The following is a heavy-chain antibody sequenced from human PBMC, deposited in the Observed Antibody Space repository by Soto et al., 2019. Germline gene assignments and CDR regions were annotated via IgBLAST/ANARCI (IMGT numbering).Heavy chain of an antibody. CDR2: ISYDGSNK. V-gene: IGHV3-30*18. CDR1: GFTFSSYG. CDR3: AKDPGWELYLWYFDL. Sequence: GGSLRLSCAASGFTFSSYGMHWVRQAPGKGLEWVAVISYDGSNKYYADSVKGRFTISRDNSKNTLYLQMNSLRAEDTAVYYCAKDPGWELYLWYFDLWGRGTLVTVSS. D-gene: IGHD1-26*01. J-gene: IGHJ2*01.